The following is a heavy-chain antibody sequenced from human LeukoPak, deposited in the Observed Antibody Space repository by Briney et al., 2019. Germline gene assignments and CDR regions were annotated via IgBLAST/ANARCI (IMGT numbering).Heavy chain of an antibody. J-gene: IGHJ3*02. CDR3: ATPSITMIVVDQWAFDI. CDR1: GYTFTDYY. V-gene: IGHV1-2*02. D-gene: IGHD3-22*01. CDR2: INPNSGGT. Sequence: ASVKVSCKASGYTFTDYYMHWVRQAPGQGLEWMGWINPNSGGTNYAQKFQGRVTMTRDTSISTAYMELSRLRSDDTAVYYCATPSITMIVVDQWAFDIWGQGTMVTVSS.